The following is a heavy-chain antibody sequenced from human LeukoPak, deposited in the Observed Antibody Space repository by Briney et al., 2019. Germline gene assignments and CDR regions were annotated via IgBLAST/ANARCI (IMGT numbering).Heavy chain of an antibody. CDR2: IRKDGNDN. CDR3: ARSLSPFAALFAY. J-gene: IGHJ4*01. D-gene: IGHD6-6*01. CDR1: GFTFSSNW. Sequence: GGSLRHSCAASGFTFSSNWMTWVRQAPGKGLEWVASIRKDGNDNYYMDSVRGRFTISRDDAKNSLFLQMNSLRDEDTAVYYCARSLSPFAALFAYWGQASLVTVSS. V-gene: IGHV3-7*01.